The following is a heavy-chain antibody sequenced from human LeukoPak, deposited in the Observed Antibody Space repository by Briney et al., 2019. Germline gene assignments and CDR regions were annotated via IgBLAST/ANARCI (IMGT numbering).Heavy chain of an antibody. V-gene: IGHV1-69*04. D-gene: IGHD2-21*02. CDR1: GGTFISYA. CDR2: IIPIFGIA. CDR3: ASPLNHSYCGGDCYLI. Sequence: SVKVSCKASGGTFISYAISWVRQAPGQGREWMGRIIPIFGIANYAQKFQGRVTITADKSTSTAYMELSSLRSEDTAVYYCASPLNHSYCGGDCYLIWGQGTLVTVSS. J-gene: IGHJ4*02.